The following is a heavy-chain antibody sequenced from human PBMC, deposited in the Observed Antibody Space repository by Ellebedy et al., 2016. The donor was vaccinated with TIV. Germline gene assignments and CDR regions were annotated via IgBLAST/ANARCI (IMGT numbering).Heavy chain of an antibody. CDR3: AREANSGSYKRGWFDP. CDR2: IYYSGST. D-gene: IGHD1-26*01. CDR1: GGSISSSSYY. V-gene: IGHV4-39*07. Sequence: SETLSLTXTVSGGSISSSSYYWGWIRQPPGKGLEWIGSIYYSGSTYYNPSLKSRVTISVDTSKNQFSLKLSSVTAADTAVYYCAREANSGSYKRGWFDPWGQGTLVTVSS. J-gene: IGHJ5*02.